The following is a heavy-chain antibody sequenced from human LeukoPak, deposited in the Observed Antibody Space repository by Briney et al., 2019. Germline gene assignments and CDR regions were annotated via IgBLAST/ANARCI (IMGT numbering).Heavy chain of an antibody. V-gene: IGHV3-21*01. D-gene: IGHD3-22*01. CDR2: ISSSSSYI. J-gene: IGHJ4*02. CDR1: GFTFSSYS. CDR3: ARGPGARQRIGDYDSSGCEDY. Sequence: GGSLRLSCAASGFTFSSYSMSWVRQAPGNGLEWVSSISSSSSYIYYADSVKGRFTISRDNAKNSLYLQMNSLRAEDTAVYYCARGPGARQRIGDYDSSGCEDYWGQGTLVTVSS.